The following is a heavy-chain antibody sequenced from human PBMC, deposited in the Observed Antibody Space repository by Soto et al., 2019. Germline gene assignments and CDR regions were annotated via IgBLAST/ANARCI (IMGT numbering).Heavy chain of an antibody. V-gene: IGHV6-1*01. D-gene: IGHD2-8*01. CDR2: TYYRSRWYN. CDR1: GDRVSTNSAT. J-gene: IGHJ5*01. Sequence: QVQLPQSGPGLVKPSQTLSLTCAISGDRVSTNSATWDWIRQAPSTAVEWLGRTYYRSRWYNDYAVSAKGRITINPDTSNDQLSLQLTSVTPDETAVYYCARLIGNSWLDSWGQGTLVTVSS. CDR3: ARLIGNSWLDS.